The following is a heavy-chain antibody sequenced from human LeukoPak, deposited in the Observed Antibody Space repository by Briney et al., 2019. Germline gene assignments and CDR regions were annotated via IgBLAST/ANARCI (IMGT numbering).Heavy chain of an antibody. Sequence: GGSLRLSCAASGFTFSSYWMSWVRQAPGKGLEWVANIKQDGSEKYYVDSVKGRFTISRDNAKNSLYLQMNSLRAEDTAVYYCAIALGEVRGVSVHYWGQGTLVTVSS. D-gene: IGHD3-10*01. CDR2: IKQDGSEK. J-gene: IGHJ4*02. CDR3: AIALGEVRGVSVHY. CDR1: GFTFSSYW. V-gene: IGHV3-7*01.